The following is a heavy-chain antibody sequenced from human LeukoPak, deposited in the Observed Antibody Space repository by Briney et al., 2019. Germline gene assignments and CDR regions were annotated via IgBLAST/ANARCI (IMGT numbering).Heavy chain of an antibody. CDR3: AKDEESGYGDYVGAFDI. D-gene: IGHD4-17*01. CDR1: GFTFDDYA. CDR2: ISWNSGSI. Sequence: GRSLRLSCAASGFTFDDYAMHWVRQAPGKGLEWVSGISWNSGSIGYADPVKGRFTISRDNAKNSLYLQMNSLRAEDTALYYCAKDEESGYGDYVGAFDIWGQGTMVTVSS. V-gene: IGHV3-9*01. J-gene: IGHJ3*02.